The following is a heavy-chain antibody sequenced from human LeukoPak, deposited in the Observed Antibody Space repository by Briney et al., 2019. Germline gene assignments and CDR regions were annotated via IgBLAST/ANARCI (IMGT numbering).Heavy chain of an antibody. Sequence: SETLSLTCTVSGGSVSRSYWSWIRQPPGKGLDRMGKIYYSESTNYTPSRKSRVTISVDTSKNQFSLKLSSVTAADTAVYYCARSTTVTTSNWFDPWGQGTLVTVSS. J-gene: IGHJ5*02. CDR2: IYYSEST. CDR1: GGSVSRSY. CDR3: ARSTTVTTSNWFDP. D-gene: IGHD4-17*01. V-gene: IGHV4-59*08.